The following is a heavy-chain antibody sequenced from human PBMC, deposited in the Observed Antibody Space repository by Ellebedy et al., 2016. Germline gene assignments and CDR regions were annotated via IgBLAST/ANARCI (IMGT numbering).Heavy chain of an antibody. J-gene: IGHJ4*02. V-gene: IGHV3-15*01. CDR3: ATADGHNLPDVFHY. CDR2: IKKKIHGGTT. CDR1: GLIFDNES. Sequence: GESLKISCAASGLIFDNESMSWVRQAPGKGMEWVGHIKKKIHGGTTDYAAPVRGRFTISRDDSKQMLFLQMNSLKTEDTAVYYCATADGHNLPDVFHYWGQGTLVTVSS. D-gene: IGHD5-24*01.